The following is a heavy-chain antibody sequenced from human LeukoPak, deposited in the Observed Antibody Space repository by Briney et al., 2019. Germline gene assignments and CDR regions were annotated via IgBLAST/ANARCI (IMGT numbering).Heavy chain of an antibody. CDR3: ARDFGGYYYDSSGYCD. D-gene: IGHD3-22*01. CDR1: GFTVSSNY. CDR2: IYSGGST. V-gene: IGHV3-66*01. J-gene: IGHJ4*02. Sequence: GGSLRLSCAASGFTVSSNYMSWVRQAPGKGLEWVSVIYSGGSTYYADSVKGRFTISRDNSKNTLYLQMNSLRAEDTAVYYCARDFGGYYYDSSGYCDWGQGTLVTVSS.